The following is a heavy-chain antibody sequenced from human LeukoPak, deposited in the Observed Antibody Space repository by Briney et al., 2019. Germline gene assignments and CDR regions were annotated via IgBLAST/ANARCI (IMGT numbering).Heavy chain of an antibody. Sequence: SQTLSLTCTVSGGSISSGGYYWSWIRQHPGKGLEWIVYIYYSGSTYYNPSLKSRVTISVDTSKNQFSLKLSSVTAADTAVYYCARGRLVLMVYARAFDIWGQGTMVTVPS. V-gene: IGHV4-31*03. J-gene: IGHJ3*02. CDR1: GGSISSGGYY. CDR2: IYYSGST. CDR3: ARGRLVLMVYARAFDI. D-gene: IGHD2-8*01.